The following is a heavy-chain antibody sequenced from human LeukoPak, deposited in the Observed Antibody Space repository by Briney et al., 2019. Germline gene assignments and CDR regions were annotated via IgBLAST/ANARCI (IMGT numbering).Heavy chain of an antibody. CDR2: ISSSGGST. CDR1: GFTFSSYA. Sequence: GGSLRPSCAASGFTFSSYATSWVRQAPGKGLEWVSTISSSGGSTYYADSVKGRVTISRDISTNTLSLQMNSLRAEDTAVYYCAKDRGISAAGTLFDYWGQGTLVTVSS. CDR3: AKDRGISAAGTLFDY. D-gene: IGHD6-13*01. J-gene: IGHJ4*02. V-gene: IGHV3-23*01.